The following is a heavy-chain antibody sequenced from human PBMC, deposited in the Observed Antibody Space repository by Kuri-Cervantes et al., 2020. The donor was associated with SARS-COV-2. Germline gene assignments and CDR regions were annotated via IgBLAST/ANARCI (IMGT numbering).Heavy chain of an antibody. D-gene: IGHD3-3*01. J-gene: IGHJ5*02. Sequence: ASVKVSCKASGYTFTSYYMHWVRQAPGQGLEWMGIINPSGGSTSYAQKFQGRVTMTRDTSTSTVYMELSSLRSEDTAVYYCARGRRFLEWLLPGYWFDPWGQGTLVTVSS. CDR3: ARGRRFLEWLLPGYWFDP. CDR2: INPSGGST. CDR1: GYTFTSYY. V-gene: IGHV1-46*01.